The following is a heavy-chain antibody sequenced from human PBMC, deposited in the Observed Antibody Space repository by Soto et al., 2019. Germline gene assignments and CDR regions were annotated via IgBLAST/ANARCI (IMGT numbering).Heavy chain of an antibody. Sequence: QVQLVESGGGLVKPGGSLRLSCAASGFTFSDYYMSWIRQSSGKGLEWVSYISSSGSTIYYADSVKGRFTISRDNAKNSLYLQMNSLRAEDTAVYYCARRGDYYDSSGYHLHGPFDSWGQGTLVTVSS. CDR2: ISSSGSTI. D-gene: IGHD3-22*01. V-gene: IGHV3-11*01. CDR3: ARRGDYYDSSGYHLHGPFDS. CDR1: GFTFSDYY. J-gene: IGHJ4*02.